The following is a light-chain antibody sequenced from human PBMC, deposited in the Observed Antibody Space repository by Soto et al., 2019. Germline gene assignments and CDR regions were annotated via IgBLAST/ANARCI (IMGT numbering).Light chain of an antibody. CDR2: EVT. J-gene: IGLJ2*01. CDR3: SSYTTSSTPVV. V-gene: IGLV2-14*01. Sequence: QSALTQPASVSGSPGQSITISCTGTSSDLGVYNYVSWYQQHPGKAPKLIIYEVTNRPSGVSNRFSGSKSGNTASLTISGLQAEDEADYYCSSYTTSSTPVVFGGGTQLT. CDR1: SSDLGVYNY.